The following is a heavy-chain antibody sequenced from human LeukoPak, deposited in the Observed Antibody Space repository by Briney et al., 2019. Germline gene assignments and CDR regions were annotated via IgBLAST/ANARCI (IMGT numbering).Heavy chain of an antibody. J-gene: IGHJ4*02. V-gene: IGHV1-69*13. CDR2: IIPISGTR. D-gene: IGHD3-10*01. CDR1: GYTFTSYG. CDR3: ARSYGSGSYYNINYLDY. Sequence: SVTVSCKASGYTFTSYGISWVRQAPGQGLEWMGGIIPISGTRNYAQKFQGRVTITADESSSTAYMELSSLRSEDTGVYYCARSYGSGSYYNINYLDYWGQGTLVTVSS.